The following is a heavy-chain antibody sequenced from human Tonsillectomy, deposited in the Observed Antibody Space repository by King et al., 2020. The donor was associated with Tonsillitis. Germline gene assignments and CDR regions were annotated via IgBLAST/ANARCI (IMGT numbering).Heavy chain of an antibody. V-gene: IGHV3-23*04. D-gene: IGHD3-10*01. CDR3: AKPWVSGSGSYYEGFDH. CDR1: GFTFSPYA. CDR2: ITGSYGDSNT. Sequence: VQLVESGGGLIQPGGSLRLSCAASGFTFSPYAMSWVRQAPGKGLEWVSTITGSYGDSNTYYADSVQDRFTISRDDFKNPLYLQMSSLRAEDTAVYYCAKPWVSGSGSYYEGFDHWGQGTLVTVSS. J-gene: IGHJ4*02.